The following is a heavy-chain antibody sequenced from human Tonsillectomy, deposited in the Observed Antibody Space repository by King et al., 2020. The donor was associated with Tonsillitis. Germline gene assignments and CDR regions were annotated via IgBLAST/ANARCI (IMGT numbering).Heavy chain of an antibody. D-gene: IGHD2-15*01. J-gene: IGHJ4*02. V-gene: IGHV3-23*04. CDR3: AKQSCSGGSCTCDY. Sequence: VQLVESGGGLAQPGGTLRLSCEASGFSFSSYALSWVRQAPGKVLEWVSTIRGSGASTYYADPVGGRFTVSRVNSKNTLHLQMNSLRAEDTAVYYCAKQSCSGGSCTCDYWGQGTLVTVSS. CDR2: IRGSGAST. CDR1: GFSFSSYA.